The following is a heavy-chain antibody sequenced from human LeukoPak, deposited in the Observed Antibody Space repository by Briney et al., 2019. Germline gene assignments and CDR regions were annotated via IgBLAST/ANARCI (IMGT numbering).Heavy chain of an antibody. J-gene: IGHJ4*02. CDR3: AKDIGIAVAGSVFDY. V-gene: IGHV3-23*01. CDR2: ISGSGGST. Sequence: GGSLRLSCAASGFTFSSYWMSWVRQAPGKGLEWVSAISGSGGSTYYADSVKGRFTISRDNSKNALYLQMNSLRAEDTAVYYCAKDIGIAVAGSVFDYWGQGTLVTVSS. CDR1: GFTFSSYW. D-gene: IGHD6-19*01.